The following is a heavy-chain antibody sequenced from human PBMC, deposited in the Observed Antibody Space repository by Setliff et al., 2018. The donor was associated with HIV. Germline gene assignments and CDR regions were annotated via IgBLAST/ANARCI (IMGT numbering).Heavy chain of an antibody. CDR1: GGSFSGYY. Sequence: SETLSLTCAVYGGSFSGYYWSWIRQAPGKGLEWIGEIDHSGSTNYNPSLKSRVTISVDTSKNHFSLRLTSVTAADTALYYCAKYGPNCRSITCDEGYYCDSWGQGALVTVSS. V-gene: IGHV4-34*01. CDR2: IDHSGST. J-gene: IGHJ4*02. D-gene: IGHD2-2*01. CDR3: AKYGPNCRSITCDEGYYCDS.